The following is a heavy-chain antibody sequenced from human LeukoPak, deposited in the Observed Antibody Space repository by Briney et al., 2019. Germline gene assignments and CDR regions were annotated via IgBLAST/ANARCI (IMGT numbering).Heavy chain of an antibody. CDR2: IYYSGST. J-gene: IGHJ6*03. V-gene: IGHV4-59*01. Sequence: SETLSLTCTVSGGSISSYYWSWIRQPPGKGLEWIGYIYYSGSTNYNPSLKSRVTISVDTSKNQFSLKLSSVTAADTAVYYCARRLVYYYDSSGYYRTGYYYYYMDVWGKGTTVTVSS. D-gene: IGHD3-22*01. CDR3: ARRLVYYYDSSGYYRTGYYYYYMDV. CDR1: GGSISSYY.